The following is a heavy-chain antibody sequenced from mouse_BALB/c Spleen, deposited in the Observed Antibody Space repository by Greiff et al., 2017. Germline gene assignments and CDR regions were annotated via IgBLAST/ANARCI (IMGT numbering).Heavy chain of an antibody. Sequence: VQLQQSGPELVKPGASVKISCKASGYSFTGYFMNWVMQSHGKSLEWIGRINPYNGDTFYNQKFKGKATLTVDKSSSTAHMELRSLASEDSAVYYCARGGTYYGSSWDYYAMDYWGQGTSVTVSS. CDR2: INPYNGDT. V-gene: IGHV1-20*02. J-gene: IGHJ4*01. CDR3: ARGGTYYGSSWDYYAMDY. CDR1: GYSFTGYF. D-gene: IGHD1-1*01.